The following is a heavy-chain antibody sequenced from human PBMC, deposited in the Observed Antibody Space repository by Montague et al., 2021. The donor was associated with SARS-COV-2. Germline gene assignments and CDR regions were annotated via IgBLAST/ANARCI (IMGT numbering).Heavy chain of an antibody. CDR1: GGSFSGYY. Sequence: SETLSLTCGVYGGSFSGYYWSWIRQPPGKGLEWIGEINHSGSTNYNPSLKSRVTISVDTSKNQFSLKLSSVTAADTAVYYCVRDGGLRFSGGAMDVWGQGTTVTVSS. CDR3: VRDGGLRFSGGAMDV. J-gene: IGHJ6*02. D-gene: IGHD3-3*01. CDR2: INHSGST. V-gene: IGHV4-34*01.